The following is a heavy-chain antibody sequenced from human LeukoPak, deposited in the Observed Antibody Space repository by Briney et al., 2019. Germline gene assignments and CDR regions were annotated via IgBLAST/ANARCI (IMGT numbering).Heavy chain of an antibody. CDR3: AKAPEKESASYFDY. CDR2: ISGSGGRT. V-gene: IGHV3-23*01. CDR1: GFAFSSYT. Sequence: PGGSLRLSCAASGFAFSSYTMSWVRQAPGKGLEWVSAISGSGGRTYYADSVKGRFTISRDNSKNTLYLQMNSLRAEDTAVYYCAKAPEKESASYFDYWGQGTLVTVSS. J-gene: IGHJ4*02.